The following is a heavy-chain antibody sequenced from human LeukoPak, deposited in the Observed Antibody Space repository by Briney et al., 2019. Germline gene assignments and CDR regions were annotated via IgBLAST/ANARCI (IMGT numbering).Heavy chain of an antibody. CDR1: GGSISSSNW. D-gene: IGHD3-22*01. V-gene: IGHV4-4*02. Sequence: SGTLSLTCAVSGGSISSSNWWSWVRQPPGKGLEWIGEIYHSGSTNYNPSLKSRVTISVDTSKNQFSLKLSSVTAADTAVYYCARHYYDSSGYLPNYYYYYYMDVWGKGTTVTISS. J-gene: IGHJ6*03. CDR3: ARHYYDSSGYLPNYYYYYYMDV. CDR2: IYHSGST.